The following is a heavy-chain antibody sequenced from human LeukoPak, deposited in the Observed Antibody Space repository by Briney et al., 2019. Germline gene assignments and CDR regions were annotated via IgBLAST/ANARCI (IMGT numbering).Heavy chain of an antibody. D-gene: IGHD5/OR15-5a*01. Sequence: PGGSLRLSCAASGLTLSTYTMHWVRQAPGKGLEWLSSISSRSNYINYSDSVRGRFTISRDSADNSLYLQMNSLSAEDTAVYFCARGRVYGYRSGGLLDYGGQGTTVTVSS. CDR1: GLTLSTYT. J-gene: IGHJ4*02. CDR3: ARGRVYGYRSGGLLDY. CDR2: ISSRSNYI. V-gene: IGHV3-21*06.